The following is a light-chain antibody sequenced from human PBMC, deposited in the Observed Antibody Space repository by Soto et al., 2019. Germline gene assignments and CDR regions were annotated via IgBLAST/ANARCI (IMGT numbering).Light chain of an antibody. CDR1: QRISNNY. CDR2: GAS. Sequence: EIVLTQSPGTLSLSPGERATLSCRASQRISNNYLAWYQQRPGQAPRLLIYGASSRANGIPERFSGSASGAYFALAGSSLEPEDFALYYCQQDGCSPPITFGQGTRLEIK. CDR3: QQDGCSPPIT. J-gene: IGKJ5*01. V-gene: IGKV3-20*01.